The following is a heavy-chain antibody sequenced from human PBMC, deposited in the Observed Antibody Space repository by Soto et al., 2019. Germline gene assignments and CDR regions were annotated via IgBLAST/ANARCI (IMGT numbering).Heavy chain of an antibody. CDR2: IKSKTDGGTT. CDR3: TTEYDFWSGYGMDV. V-gene: IGHV3-15*01. J-gene: IGHJ6*02. CDR1: GFTFSNAW. Sequence: PGGSLRLSCAASGFTFSNAWMSWVRQAPGKGLEWVGRIKSKTDGGTTDYAAPVKGRFTISRGDSKNTLYLQMNSLKTEDTAVYYCTTEYDFWSGYGMDVWGQGTTVTVSS. D-gene: IGHD3-3*01.